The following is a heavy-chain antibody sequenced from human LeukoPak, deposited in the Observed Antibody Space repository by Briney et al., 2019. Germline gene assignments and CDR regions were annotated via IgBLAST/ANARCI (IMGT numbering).Heavy chain of an antibody. Sequence: TSETLSLPCTVSARSISSSYWSWLRQPPGKGLESIGYIYYNGHTNYNPSLKSRVTISVDTSKNQFTLKLSSVTAADTAVYYCATILPVNYYMDVWGKGTTVTVSS. CDR1: ARSISSSY. CDR3: ATILPVNYYMDV. D-gene: IGHD2-21*01. J-gene: IGHJ6*03. CDR2: IYYNGHT. V-gene: IGHV4-59*01.